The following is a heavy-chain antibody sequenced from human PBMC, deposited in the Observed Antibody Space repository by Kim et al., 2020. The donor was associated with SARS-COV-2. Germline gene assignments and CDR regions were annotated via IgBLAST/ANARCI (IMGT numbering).Heavy chain of an antibody. Sequence: GGSLRLSCAASGFTFSSYGMHWVRQAPGKGLEWVAVISYDGSNKYYADSVKGRFTISRDNSKNTLYLQMNSLRAEDTAVYYCAKDQCSSTSCYEEFDYWGQGTLVTVSS. J-gene: IGHJ4*02. CDR2: ISYDGSNK. CDR3: AKDQCSSTSCYEEFDY. CDR1: GFTFSSYG. D-gene: IGHD2-2*01. V-gene: IGHV3-30*18.